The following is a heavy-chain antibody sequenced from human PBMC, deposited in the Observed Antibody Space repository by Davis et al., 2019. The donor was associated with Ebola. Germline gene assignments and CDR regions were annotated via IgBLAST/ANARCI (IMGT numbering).Heavy chain of an antibody. V-gene: IGHV1-69*13. J-gene: IGHJ4*02. CDR3: ARERGAGYGDYVDY. CDR1: GGTFSSYA. Sequence: AASVKVSCKASGGTFSSYAISWVRQAPGQGLEWMGGIIPIFGTANYAQKFQGRVTITADESTSTAYMELSSLRSEDTAVYYCARERGAGYGDYVDYWGQGTLVTVSS. D-gene: IGHD4-17*01. CDR2: IIPIFGTA.